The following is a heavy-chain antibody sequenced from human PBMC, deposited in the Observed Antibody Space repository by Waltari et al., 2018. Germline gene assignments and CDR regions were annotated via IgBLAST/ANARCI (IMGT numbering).Heavy chain of an antibody. J-gene: IGHJ6*03. CDR3: ARASEPTHPKRFPPPGDYYYMDV. D-gene: IGHD1-1*01. Sequence: QVQLVQSGAEVKKPGASVKVSCKASGYTFTSYAMHWVRQAPGQRLEWMGWINAGNGNTKYSQKFQGRVTITRDTSASTAYMELSSLRYEGTAVYYCARASEPTHPKRFPPPGDYYYMDVWGKGTTVTVSS. CDR2: INAGNGNT. V-gene: IGHV1-3*01. CDR1: GYTFTSYA.